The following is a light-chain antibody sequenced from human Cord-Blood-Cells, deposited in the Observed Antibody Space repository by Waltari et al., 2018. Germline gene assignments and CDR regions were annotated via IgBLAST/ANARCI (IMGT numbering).Light chain of an antibody. Sequence: QSVLPQPPSVSEAPRQRVTISCSGSSSNIGNNAVNWYHQPPGKAPKLLIYYDDLLPSGVSDRFSGSKSGTSASLAISGLQSEDEADYYCAAWDDSLNGRVFGGGTKLTVL. CDR1: SSNIGNNA. V-gene: IGLV1-36*01. CDR3: AAWDDSLNGRV. CDR2: YDD. J-gene: IGLJ3*02.